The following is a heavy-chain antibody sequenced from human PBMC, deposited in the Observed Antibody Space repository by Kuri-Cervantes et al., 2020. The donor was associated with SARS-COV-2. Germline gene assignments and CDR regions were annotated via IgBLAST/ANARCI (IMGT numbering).Heavy chain of an antibody. J-gene: IGHJ6*02. CDR1: GFTFSSYG. CDR3: ARDLEYCSSTSCRYGMDV. D-gene: IGHD2-2*01. V-gene: IGHV3-33*08. Sequence: GGSLRLSCAASGFTFSSYGMHWVRQAPGKGLEWVAVIWYDGSNKYYADTVKGRFTISRDNSKNTLYLQMNSLRAEDTAVYYCARDLEYCSSTSCRYGMDVWGQGTTVTVSS. CDR2: IWYDGSNK.